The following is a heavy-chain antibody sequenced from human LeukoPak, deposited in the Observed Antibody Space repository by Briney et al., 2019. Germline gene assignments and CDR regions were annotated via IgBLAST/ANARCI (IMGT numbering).Heavy chain of an antibody. CDR2: ISYDGSNK. CDR3: ASEAADLNAFDI. J-gene: IGHJ3*02. V-gene: IGHV3-30*03. Sequence: GGSLRLSCAASGFTFSSYSMNWVRQAPGKGLEWVAVISYDGSNKYYADSVKGRFTISRDNSKNTLYLQMNSLRAEDTAVYYCASEAADLNAFDIWGQGTMVTVSS. CDR1: GFTFSSYS.